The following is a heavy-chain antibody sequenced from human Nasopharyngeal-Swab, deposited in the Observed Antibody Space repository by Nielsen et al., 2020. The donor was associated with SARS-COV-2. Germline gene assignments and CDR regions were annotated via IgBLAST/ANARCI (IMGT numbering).Heavy chain of an antibody. CDR2: ISSSSYI. J-gene: IGHJ6*02. Sequence: WIRQPPGKGLEWVSSISSSSYIYYADSVKGRFTISRDNAENSLYLQMNSLRAEDTAVYYCARDGLDYDFWSAYFMDVWDQGTTVTVSS. CDR3: ARDGLDYDFWSAYFMDV. V-gene: IGHV3-69-1*01. D-gene: IGHD3-3*01.